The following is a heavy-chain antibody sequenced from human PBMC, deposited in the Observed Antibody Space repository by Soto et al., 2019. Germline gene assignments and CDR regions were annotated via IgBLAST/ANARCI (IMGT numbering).Heavy chain of an antibody. J-gene: IGHJ4*02. D-gene: IGHD5-12*01. V-gene: IGHV3-33*06. CDR1: GFTFSNYT. Sequence: VQLLESGGDLVQPGGSLRLSCAASGFTFSNYTMNWVRQAPGKGLEWVAVIWFDGSHEYHADSVKGRFTISRDNSRNTLYLQMNRLRAEDTAVYYCAKDLRRDSGYDLDYWGQGTLVAVSS. CDR2: IWFDGSHE. CDR3: AKDLRRDSGYDLDY.